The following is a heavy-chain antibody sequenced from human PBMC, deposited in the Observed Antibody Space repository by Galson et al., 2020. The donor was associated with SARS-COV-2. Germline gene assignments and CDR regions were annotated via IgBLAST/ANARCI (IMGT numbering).Heavy chain of an antibody. J-gene: IGHJ4*02. Sequence: SETLSHTYAVYGRTISGYYWYWIRQSPGKGLERIGEINDGARTNYTPPLESRVGISVDTSKKQFSLKFSSVTAADTAVYYCARLRDAENRGYFRFDYWGRGTLVTVSS. CDR1: GRTISGYY. V-gene: IGHV4-34*08. D-gene: IGHD3-22*01. CDR3: ARLRDAENRGYFRFDY. CDR2: INDGART.